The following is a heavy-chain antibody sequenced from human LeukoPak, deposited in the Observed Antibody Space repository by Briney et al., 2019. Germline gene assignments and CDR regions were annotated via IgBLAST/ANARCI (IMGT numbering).Heavy chain of an antibody. J-gene: IGHJ6*02. D-gene: IGHD6-19*01. CDR2: FDPEDGET. CDR1: GYTLTELS. CDR3: ATLPDSSGWYYYYGMDV. Sequence: GASVKVSCKVSGYTLTELSMHWVRQAPGKGLEWMGGFDPEDGETIYAQKFQGKVTMTEDTSTDTAYMEPSSLRSEDTAVYYCATLPDSSGWYYYYGMDVWGQGTTVTVSS. V-gene: IGHV1-24*01.